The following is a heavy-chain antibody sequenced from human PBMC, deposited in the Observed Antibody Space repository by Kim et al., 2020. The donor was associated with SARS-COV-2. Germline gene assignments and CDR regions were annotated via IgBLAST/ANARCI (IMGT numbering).Heavy chain of an antibody. V-gene: IGHV1-69*13. CDR3: ARCGIWGSYRYENWFDP. Sequence: SVKVSCKASGGTFSSYAISWVRQAPGQGLEWMGGIIPIFGTANYAQKFQGRVTITADESTSTAYMELSSLRSEDTAVYYCARCGIWGSYRYENWFDPWGQGTLVTVSS. CDR2: IIPIFGTA. D-gene: IGHD3-16*02. J-gene: IGHJ5*02. CDR1: GGTFSSYA.